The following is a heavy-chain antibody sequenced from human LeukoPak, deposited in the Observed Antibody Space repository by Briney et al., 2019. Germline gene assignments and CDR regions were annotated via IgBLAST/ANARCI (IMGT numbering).Heavy chain of an antibody. CDR3: ARAPGLYYDILTGYYY. V-gene: IGHV1-2*02. CDR2: INPNSGGT. J-gene: IGHJ4*02. Sequence: ASVKVSCKASGCTFTGYYMHWVRQAPGQGLEWMGWINPNSGGTNYAQKFQGRVTMTRDTSISTAYMELSRLRSDDTAVYYCARAPGLYYDILTGYYYWGQGTLVTVSS. D-gene: IGHD3-9*01. CDR1: GCTFTGYY.